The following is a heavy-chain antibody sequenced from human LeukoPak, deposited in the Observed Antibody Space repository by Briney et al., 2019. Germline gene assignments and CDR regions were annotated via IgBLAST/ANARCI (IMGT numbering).Heavy chain of an antibody. CDR2: ISYDGSNK. Sequence: GGSLRLSCAASGFTFSSYAMHWVRQAPGKGLEWVAVISYDGSNKYYADSVKGWFTISRDNSKNTLYLQMNNLRAEDTAIYYCAKDPALWGQGTLVTVSS. J-gene: IGHJ4*02. V-gene: IGHV3-30-3*01. CDR1: GFTFSSYA. CDR3: AKDPAL.